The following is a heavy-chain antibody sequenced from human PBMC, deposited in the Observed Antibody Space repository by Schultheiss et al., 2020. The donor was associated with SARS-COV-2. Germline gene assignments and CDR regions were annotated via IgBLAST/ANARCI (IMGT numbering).Heavy chain of an antibody. CDR3: ACGWVRFGEQPYGMDV. V-gene: IGHV4-61*01. Sequence: SQTLSLTCTVSGGSVTSASDHWSWIRQPPGKGLEWIGYIYHSGNIKYSSSLKSRVSISVDTSKNQVSLKVRSVTAADTAVYYCACGWVRFGEQPYGMDVWGQGTTVTVSS. CDR2: IYHSGNI. CDR1: GGSVTSASDH. D-gene: IGHD3-10*01. J-gene: IGHJ6*02.